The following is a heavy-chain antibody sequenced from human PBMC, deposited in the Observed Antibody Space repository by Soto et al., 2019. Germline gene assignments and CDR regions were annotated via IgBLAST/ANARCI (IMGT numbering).Heavy chain of an antibody. J-gene: IGHJ4*02. CDR1: GGSFISYA. CDR2: IIPMLGTP. CDR3: ATTTLGSSGYYYEY. V-gene: IGHV1-69*11. D-gene: IGHD3-22*01. Sequence: QVQLVQSGAEVKKPGSSVKVSCKASGGSFISYAFTWVRQAPGQGLEWMGGIIPMLGTPNYAQRFQDRVTIIADGSTSTAYLELSSLRSEDTAIYYCATTTLGSSGYYYEYWGQGTLVTVSS.